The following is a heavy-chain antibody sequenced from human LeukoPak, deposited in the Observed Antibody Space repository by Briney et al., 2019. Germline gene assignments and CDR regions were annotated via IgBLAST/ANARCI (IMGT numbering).Heavy chain of an antibody. CDR3: ARDPYYYGSGSPLNDWYFDL. V-gene: IGHV1-69*04. Sequence: GSSVKVSCKASGGTFSSYAISWVRQAPGQGLEWMGSIIPIFGIGNYAQKFQGRVTITADKSTSTAYMELSSLRSEDTAVYYCARDPYYYGSGSPLNDWYFDLWGRGTLVTVSS. CDR1: GGTFSSYA. J-gene: IGHJ2*01. D-gene: IGHD3-10*01. CDR2: IIPIFGIG.